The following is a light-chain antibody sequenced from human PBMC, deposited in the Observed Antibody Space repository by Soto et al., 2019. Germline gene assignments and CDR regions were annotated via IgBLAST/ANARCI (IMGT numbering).Light chain of an antibody. J-gene: IGLJ1*01. V-gene: IGLV2-11*01. CDR3: CSYADRSDV. CDR1: SSNVGGYDS. CDR2: HVS. Sequence: QSALTQPRSVSGSPGQSVTISCTGTSSNVGGYDSVSWYQQRPGKAPELIIFHVSQRPSGVPDRFSGSKSGNTASLTISGLQAEDEADYYCCSYADRSDVFGTGTKVTVL.